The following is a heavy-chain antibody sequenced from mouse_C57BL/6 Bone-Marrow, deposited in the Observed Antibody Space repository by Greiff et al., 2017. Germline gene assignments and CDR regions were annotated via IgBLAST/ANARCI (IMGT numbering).Heavy chain of an antibody. CDR1: GFTFSSYA. V-gene: IGHV5-4*01. Sequence: EVQLQQSGGGLVKPGGSLKLSCAASGFTFSSYAMSWVRQTPEKRLEWVATISDGGSYTYYPDNVKGRFTISRDNAKNNLYLQMSHLKSEDTAMYYCARGGYAMDYWGQGTSVTVSS. CDR2: ISDGGSYT. CDR3: ARGGYAMDY. D-gene: IGHD2-14*01. J-gene: IGHJ4*01.